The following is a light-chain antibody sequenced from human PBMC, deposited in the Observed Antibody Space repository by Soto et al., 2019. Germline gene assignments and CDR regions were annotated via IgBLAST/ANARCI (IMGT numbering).Light chain of an antibody. CDR1: QSISSY. Sequence: DIQMTQSPSSLFASVGDRVTITCRASQSISSYLNWYQQKPRKAPKLLICAASSLQSGDPSRFSGSGSGPDFTLTISGVQAEGFATYYCQQSYSPPWTFGQGTKVQIK. CDR2: AAS. J-gene: IGKJ1*01. V-gene: IGKV1-39*01. CDR3: QQSYSPPWT.